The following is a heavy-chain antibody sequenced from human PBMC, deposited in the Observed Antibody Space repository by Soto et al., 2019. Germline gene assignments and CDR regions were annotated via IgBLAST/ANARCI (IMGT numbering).Heavy chain of an antibody. CDR2: TSYDGSNN. V-gene: IGHV3-33*05. J-gene: IGHJ4*02. CDR3: ARWGTTGGLYV. CDR1: GFTFRSYV. D-gene: IGHD3-16*01. Sequence: QVQLVESGGGVVQPGTSLRLSCVGSGFTFRSYVIHWVRQAPGKGLEWVALTSYDGSNNFYGDSLKGRFTISRHNYRNTVELQMYNLRFEDTALYYCARWGTTGGLYVWGQGTLVYVSS.